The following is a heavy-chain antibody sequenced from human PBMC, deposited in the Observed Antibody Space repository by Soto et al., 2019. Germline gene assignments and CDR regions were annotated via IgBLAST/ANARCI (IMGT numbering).Heavy chain of an antibody. CDR3: AGGVGDAV. D-gene: IGHD1-26*01. CDR1: ESTVSRDW. J-gene: IGHJ4*02. V-gene: IGHV3-7*04. CDR2: INQDGSEK. Sequence: EVHLVESGGGLVQTGGSLRLSCAIFESTVSRDWMNWVRQAPGKGLEWVAHINQDGSEKYYVDSVKGRFTISRDNAKKSLYLQRNSLSPADTALYYGAGGVGDAVWGQGPLVTVSS.